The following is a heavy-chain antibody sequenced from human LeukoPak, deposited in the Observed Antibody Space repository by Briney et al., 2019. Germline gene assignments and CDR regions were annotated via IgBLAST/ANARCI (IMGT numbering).Heavy chain of an antibody. J-gene: IGHJ4*02. CDR3: ATRSYCSSTSCRGYFDY. D-gene: IGHD2-2*01. Sequence: GASVKIFCRVSGYTFTDYYMHGVQQAPGKGLEGMGLVDPEDGETIYAEKFQGRDTITADTSTDTAYLELSSLRSEDTAVYYCATRSYCSSTSCRGYFDYWGQGTLVTVSS. CDR1: GYTFTDYY. CDR2: VDPEDGET. V-gene: IGHV1-69-2*01.